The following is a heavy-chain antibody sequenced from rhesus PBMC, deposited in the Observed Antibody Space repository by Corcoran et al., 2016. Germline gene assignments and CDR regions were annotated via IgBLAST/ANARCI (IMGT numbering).Heavy chain of an antibody. CDR3: ARDEGYYNFWTGPGYFDY. V-gene: IGHV4-106*01. J-gene: IGHJ4*01. CDR1: GGSISDDYY. D-gene: IGHD3-3*01. Sequence: QVQLQESGPGLVKPSETLSLTCAVSGGSISDDYYWSWIRQPPGKGLEWIGYIYGSGGGTNYNPSLKHRVTISIDTSKNQFSLKLSSVTVADTAVYYCARDEGYYNFWTGPGYFDYWGQGVLVTVSS. CDR2: IYGSGGGT.